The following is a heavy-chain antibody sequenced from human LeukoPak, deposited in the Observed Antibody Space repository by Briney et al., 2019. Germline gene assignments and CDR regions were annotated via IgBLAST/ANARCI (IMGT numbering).Heavy chain of an antibody. V-gene: IGHV5-51*01. CDR2: IYPGDSDT. D-gene: IGHD2-21*01. J-gene: IGHJ5*02. CDR1: GYSFTSYW. CDR3: ATQPISRNTNWFDP. Sequence: GESLKISCKGSGYSFTSYWIGWVRQMPGKGLEWMGIIYPGDSDTRYSPSFQGQVTISADKSISTAYLQWSSLRSEDTAVYYCATQPISRNTNWFDPWGQGTLVTVSS.